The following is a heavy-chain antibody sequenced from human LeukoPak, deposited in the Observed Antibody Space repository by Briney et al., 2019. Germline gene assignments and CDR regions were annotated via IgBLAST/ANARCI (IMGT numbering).Heavy chain of an antibody. Sequence: SETLSLTCTVSGGSIGSSSYYWGWIRQPPGKGLEWIGSIYYSGSTYYNPSLKSRVTISVDTSKNQFSLKLSSVTAADTAVYYCASFGVVMRAFDIWGQGTMVTVSS. CDR1: GGSIGSSSYY. J-gene: IGHJ3*02. D-gene: IGHD3-3*01. V-gene: IGHV4-39*07. CDR2: IYYSGST. CDR3: ASFGVVMRAFDI.